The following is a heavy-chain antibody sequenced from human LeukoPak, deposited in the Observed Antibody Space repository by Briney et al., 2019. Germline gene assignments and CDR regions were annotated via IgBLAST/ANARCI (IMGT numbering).Heavy chain of an antibody. J-gene: IGHJ4*02. Sequence: PGGSLRLSCAASGFTFSNVWINWVRQAPGKGLEWVGRIKRKTDGGTTDYAAPVKGRFTISRDDSKSMLYLQMNSLKTEDTAVYYCAGYCSGGNCYWDPYFDYWGQGTLVTVSS. V-gene: IGHV3-15*01. CDR2: IKRKTDGGTT. D-gene: IGHD2-15*01. CDR3: AGYCSGGNCYWDPYFDY. CDR1: GFTFSNVW.